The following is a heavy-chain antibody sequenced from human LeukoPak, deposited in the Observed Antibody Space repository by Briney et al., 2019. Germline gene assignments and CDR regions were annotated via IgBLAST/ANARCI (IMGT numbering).Heavy chain of an antibody. CDR2: INPNSGGT. CDR3: ASYDSSGYYSFDY. J-gene: IGHJ4*02. Sequence: AASVKVSCKASGYTFTGYYMHWVRQAPGRGLEWMGWINPNSGGTNYAQKFQGRVTMTRDTSISTAYMELSRLRSDDTAVYYCASYDSSGYYSFDYWGQGTLVTVSS. CDR1: GYTFTGYY. V-gene: IGHV1-2*02. D-gene: IGHD3-22*01.